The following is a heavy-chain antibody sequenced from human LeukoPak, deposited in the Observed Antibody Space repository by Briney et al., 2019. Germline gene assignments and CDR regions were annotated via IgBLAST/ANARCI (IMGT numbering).Heavy chain of an antibody. CDR3: ARAGNYYTDYYYYYMDV. V-gene: IGHV1-18*01. CDR1: GYTFTSYG. D-gene: IGHD3-10*01. Sequence: GASVKVSCKASGYTFTSYGISWVRQAPGQGLECMGWISAYNGNTNYARKLQGRVTMTTDTSTSTAYMELRSLRSDDTAVYYCARAGNYYTDYYYYYMDVWGKGTTVTISS. J-gene: IGHJ6*03. CDR2: ISAYNGNT.